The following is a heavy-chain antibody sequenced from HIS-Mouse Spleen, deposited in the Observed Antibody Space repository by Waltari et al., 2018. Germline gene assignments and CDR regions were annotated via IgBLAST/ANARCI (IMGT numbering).Heavy chain of an antibody. CDR2: IYYSGST. V-gene: IGHV4-39*07. CDR1: RGSISSSSYS. Sequence: QLQLQESGPGLVKPSETLSLTCTVSRGSISSSSYSWAALRPPPGKGLEWIGSIYYSGSTYYNPSLKSRVTISVDTSKNQFSLKLSSVTAADTAVYYCAREIPYSSSWYDWYFDLWGRGTLVTVSS. J-gene: IGHJ2*01. CDR3: AREIPYSSSWYDWYFDL. D-gene: IGHD6-13*01.